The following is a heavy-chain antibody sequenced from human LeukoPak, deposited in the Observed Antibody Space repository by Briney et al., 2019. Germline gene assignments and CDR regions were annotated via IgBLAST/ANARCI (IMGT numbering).Heavy chain of an antibody. V-gene: IGHV4-61*05. J-gene: IGHJ4*02. Sequence: SETLSLTCTVSGGSISSSTYYWSWIRQPPGKGLEWIGYIYYSGSTNYNPSLKSRVTISVDTSKNQFSLKLSSVTAADTAVYYCARRRGYLDYWGQGTLVTVSS. CDR3: ARRRGYLDY. CDR2: IYYSGST. CDR1: GGSISSSTYY. D-gene: IGHD3-22*01.